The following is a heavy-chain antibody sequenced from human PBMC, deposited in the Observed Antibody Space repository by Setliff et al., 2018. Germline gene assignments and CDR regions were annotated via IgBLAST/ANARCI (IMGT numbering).Heavy chain of an antibody. J-gene: IGHJ3*02. CDR3: AGGPIPPDSGSFYWYAFDI. D-gene: IGHD1-26*01. CDR1: GFTFSDYY. CDR2: ISRGGNTI. V-gene: IGHV3-11*04. Sequence: GESLKISCAASGFTFSDYYMTWIRQAPGKGLEWVSYISRGGNTIYYADSVKGRFTISRDNARDSLFLQMSSLRAEDTAVYYCAGGPIPPDSGSFYWYAFDIWGQGTMVTVSS.